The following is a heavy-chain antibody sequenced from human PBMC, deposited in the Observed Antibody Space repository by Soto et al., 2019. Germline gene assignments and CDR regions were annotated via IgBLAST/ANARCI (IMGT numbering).Heavy chain of an antibody. D-gene: IGHD1-26*01. CDR1: GDSISDYN. V-gene: IGHV4-59*01. J-gene: IGHJ3*02. CDR3: ARPISRENPALFNI. Sequence: QVELQESGPGLVKPSETLSLTCTVSGDSISDYNWSWIRQPPGKGLEGIGYIYYSGTTNYNASLKSRVTISVDTSKNQFSLKLTSVTAADTAVYYCARPISRENPALFNIWGQGTMVTVSS. CDR2: IYYSGTT.